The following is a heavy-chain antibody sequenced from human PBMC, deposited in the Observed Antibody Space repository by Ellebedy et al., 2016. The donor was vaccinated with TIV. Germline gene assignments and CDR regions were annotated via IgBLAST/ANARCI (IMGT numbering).Heavy chain of an antibody. CDR3: ARDRDSSSWYFGGYYYYGMDV. D-gene: IGHD6-13*01. J-gene: IGHJ6*02. Sequence: AASVKVSCKASGGTFSSYAISWVRQAPGQGLEWMGVIIPILGIANYAQKFKGRVTITANKSTSTAYMELSSLRSEDTAVYYCARDRDSSSWYFGGYYYYGMDVWGQGTTVTVSS. V-gene: IGHV1-69*10. CDR1: GGTFSSYA. CDR2: IIPILGIA.